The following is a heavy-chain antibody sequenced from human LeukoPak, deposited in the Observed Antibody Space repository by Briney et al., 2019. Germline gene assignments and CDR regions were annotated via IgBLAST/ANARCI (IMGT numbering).Heavy chain of an antibody. CDR1: GYTFSGYY. D-gene: IGHD3-22*01. CDR3: ARGTSTYDFDY. V-gene: IGHV1-2*03. J-gene: IGHJ4*02. Sequence: LGASVKVSCKASGYTFSGYYMHWVRQAPGQGLEWVGWINPNRGATNYAQKFQGRVTMTRDTSISTAYMEVSRLRSDDTAVFYCARGTSTYDFDYWGQGTQVTVSS. CDR2: INPNRGAT.